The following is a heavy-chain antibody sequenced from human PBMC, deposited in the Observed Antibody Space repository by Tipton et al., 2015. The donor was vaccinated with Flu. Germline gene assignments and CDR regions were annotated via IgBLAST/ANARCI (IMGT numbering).Heavy chain of an antibody. CDR3: ARGRQEGEANRYFDY. J-gene: IGHJ4*02. CDR1: GGSISTYY. V-gene: IGHV4-59*01. D-gene: IGHD3-16*01. Sequence: TLSLTCTVSGGSISTYYWSWIRQPPGKGLEWIGYIYYSGSTKYNPSLKSRVTTSVDTSKNQFSLKLSSVTAADTAVYYCARGRQEGEANRYFDYWGQGTLVTVSS. CDR2: IYYSGST.